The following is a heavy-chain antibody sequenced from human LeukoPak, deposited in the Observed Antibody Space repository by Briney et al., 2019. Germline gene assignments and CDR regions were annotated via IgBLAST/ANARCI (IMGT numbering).Heavy chain of an antibody. CDR2: IKQDGSEK. CDR3: ARNPLRELYIDY. Sequence: GGSLRLSCAASGFTFSSYRMSWVRQAPGKGLGWVANIKQDGSEKYYVDSVKGRFTISRDNAKNSLYLQMNSLRAEDTAVYYCARNPLRELYIDYWGQGTLVTVSS. V-gene: IGHV3-7*03. CDR1: GFTFSSYR. J-gene: IGHJ4*02. D-gene: IGHD5/OR15-5a*01.